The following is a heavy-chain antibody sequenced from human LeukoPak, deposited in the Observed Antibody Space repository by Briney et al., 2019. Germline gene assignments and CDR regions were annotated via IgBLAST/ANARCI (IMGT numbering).Heavy chain of an antibody. D-gene: IGHD2-15*01. CDR3: AREGCSGGSCYSTLGWFDP. CDR1: GGSISSYY. Sequence: SETLSLTCTVSGGSISSYYWSWIRQPAGKGLEWIGRIYTSGSTNYNPSLKSRVTMSVDTSKNQFSLKLSSVTAAGTAVYYCAREGCSGGSCYSTLGWFDPWGQGTLVTVSS. CDR2: IYTSGST. V-gene: IGHV4-4*07. J-gene: IGHJ5*02.